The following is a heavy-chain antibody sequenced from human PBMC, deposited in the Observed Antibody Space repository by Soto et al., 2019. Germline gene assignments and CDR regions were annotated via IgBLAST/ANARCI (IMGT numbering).Heavy chain of an antibody. V-gene: IGHV5-51*01. CDR3: ALRHGAYTSLCMDG. CDR2: IYPVDSDT. Sequence: GASLQVSCRFSGYRFTNYLIAWGRQMPGKGLEWMGIIYPVDSDTRYSPSFQGQVTISADKSISTAYLQWSTLKASDSAIYYWALRHGAYTSLCMDGCGDGTAAIVSS. D-gene: IGHD3-16*01. J-gene: IGHJ6*02. CDR1: GYRFTNYL.